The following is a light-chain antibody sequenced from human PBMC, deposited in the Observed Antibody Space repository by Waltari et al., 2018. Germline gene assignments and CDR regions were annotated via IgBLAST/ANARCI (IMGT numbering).Light chain of an antibody. CDR2: VSS. V-gene: IGKV3-20*01. CDR1: QSLNKRNSQSATSSY. J-gene: IGKJ4*01. Sequence: EIVLTQSPGTLSLSPGDRATLSCRASQSLNKRNSQSATSSYLAWFQQKPGQAPRLLIYVSSSRATGIPDRFSASGSGTDFTLNISRVEPEDFAMYYCQQYGDSPITFGGGTRVEI. CDR3: QQYGDSPIT.